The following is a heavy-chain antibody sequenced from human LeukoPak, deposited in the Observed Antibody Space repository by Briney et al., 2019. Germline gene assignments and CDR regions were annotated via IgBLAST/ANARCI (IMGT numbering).Heavy chain of an antibody. D-gene: IGHD3-16*01. CDR1: GFTFDDYA. CDR3: AKGGDYYYYYMDV. CDR2: ISWNSGSI. V-gene: IGHV3-9*01. Sequence: GGSLRLSCAASGFTFDDYAMHWVRQAPGKGLEWVSGISWNSGSIGYADSVKGRFTISRDNAKNSLYLQMNSLRAEDTALYYCAKGGDYYYYYMDVWGKGTTVTVSS. J-gene: IGHJ6*03.